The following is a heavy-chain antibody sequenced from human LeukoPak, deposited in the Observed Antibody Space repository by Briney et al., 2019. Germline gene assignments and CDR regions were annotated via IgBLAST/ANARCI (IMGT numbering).Heavy chain of an antibody. J-gene: IGHJ4*02. V-gene: IGHV3-23*01. CDR2: ISGSGGST. CDR1: GFTFSNYV. D-gene: IGHD4-17*01. Sequence: GGSLSLSCTASGFTFSNYVMTCVRQAPGKGLEWVSSISGSGGSTYYADSVKGRFTISRDNSQNKLFLQMNSVRAKDTAVYYCANDDVIPGTTVTNPPTYFDFWGQGTLVTVSS. CDR3: ANDDVIPGTTVTNPPTYFDF.